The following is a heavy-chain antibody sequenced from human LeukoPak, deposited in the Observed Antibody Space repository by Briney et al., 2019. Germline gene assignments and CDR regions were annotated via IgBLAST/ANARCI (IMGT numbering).Heavy chain of an antibody. CDR2: ISWNSGSI. CDR1: GFTFDDYA. V-gene: IGHV3-9*01. CDR3: AKEGISGASRYDSSGYIDY. J-gene: IGHJ4*02. D-gene: IGHD3-22*01. Sequence: PGGSLRLSCAASGFTFDDYAMHWVRQAPGKGLEWVSGISWNSGSIGYADSVKGRFTISRDNAKNSLYLQMNSLRAEDTALYYCAKEGISGASRYDSSGYIDYWGQGTLVTISS.